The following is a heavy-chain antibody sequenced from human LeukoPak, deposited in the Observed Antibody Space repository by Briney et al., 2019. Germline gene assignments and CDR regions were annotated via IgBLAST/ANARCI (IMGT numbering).Heavy chain of an antibody. V-gene: IGHV4-59*01. Sequence: PSETLSLTCTVSDGSISSYYWSWIRQPPGKGLEWIGYIYYSGSTNYNPSLKSRVTISVDTSKDQFSLKLSSVTAADTAVYYCARVNSGWDDAFDIWGQGTMVTVSS. D-gene: IGHD6-19*01. CDR2: IYYSGST. CDR3: ARVNSGWDDAFDI. J-gene: IGHJ3*02. CDR1: DGSISSYY.